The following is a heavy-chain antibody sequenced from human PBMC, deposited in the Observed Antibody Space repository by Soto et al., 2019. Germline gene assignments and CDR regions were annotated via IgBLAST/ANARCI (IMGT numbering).Heavy chain of an antibody. CDR1: GFTFSSYA. J-gene: IGHJ6*02. CDR2: ISYDGSNK. CDR3: ASDVTGLYYHYGMDV. V-gene: IGHV3-30-3*01. Sequence: QVQLVESGGGVVLPGRSLRLSCAASGFTFSSYAMHWVRQAPGKGLEWVAVISYDGSNKYYADSVKGRFTISRDNSKKTLNLQTNSLRAEDTAVYYCASDVTGLYYHYGMDVWGQGTTVSVSS. D-gene: IGHD3-9*01.